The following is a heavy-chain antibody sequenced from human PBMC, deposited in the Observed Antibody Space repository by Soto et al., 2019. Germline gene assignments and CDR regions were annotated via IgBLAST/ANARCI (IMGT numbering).Heavy chain of an antibody. CDR3: ARDLFEGGTMIVVVPRYYYYGMDV. Sequence: SVKVSCKASGGTFSSYAISWVRQAPGQGLEWMGGIIPIFGTANYAQKFQGRVTITADESTSTAYMELSSLRSEDTAVYYCARDLFEGGTMIVVVPRYYYYGMDVWGQGTTVTVSS. V-gene: IGHV1-69*13. CDR1: GGTFSSYA. J-gene: IGHJ6*02. D-gene: IGHD3-22*01. CDR2: IIPIFGTA.